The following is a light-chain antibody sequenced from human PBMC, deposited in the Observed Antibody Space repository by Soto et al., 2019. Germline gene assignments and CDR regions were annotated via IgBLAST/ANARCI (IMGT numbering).Light chain of an antibody. CDR2: EVT. Sequence: QSALTQPASVSGSPGQSFTISCTGTSSDVGNYNLVSWYQQHPDKAPKLMIYEVTKRPSGVSNRFSGSKSGNTASLTISGLQAEDEADYYCYSYAGGNTYYVFGTGTKVTVL. CDR3: YSYAGGNTYYV. V-gene: IGLV2-23*02. CDR1: SSDVGNYNL. J-gene: IGLJ1*01.